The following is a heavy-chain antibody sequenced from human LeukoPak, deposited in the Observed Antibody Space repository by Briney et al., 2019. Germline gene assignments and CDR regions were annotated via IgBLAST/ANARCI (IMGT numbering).Heavy chain of an antibody. CDR3: ATVVTPAAAIRDYYYYGMDV. CDR2: FDPEDGET. D-gene: IGHD2-2*02. V-gene: IGHV1-24*01. CDR1: GYTLTELS. Sequence: ASVKVSCKVSGYTLTELSMHWVRQAPGKGLEWMGGFDPEDGETIYAQKFQGRVTMTEDTSTDTAYMELSSLRSEDTAVCYCATVVTPAAAIRDYYYYGMDVWGQGTTVTVSS. J-gene: IGHJ6*02.